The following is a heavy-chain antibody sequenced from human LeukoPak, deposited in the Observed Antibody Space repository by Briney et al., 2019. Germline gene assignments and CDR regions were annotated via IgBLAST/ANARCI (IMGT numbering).Heavy chain of an antibody. D-gene: IGHD2-21*02. CDR1: GYSLTSYW. V-gene: IGHV5-51*01. J-gene: IGHJ6*02. Sequence: GESLKISCKGSGYSLTSYWIGWVRQMPGKGLEWMGIIYPGDSDTRYSPSFQGQVTISADKSISTAYLQWSSLKASDTAMYYCARDSFGPVVTAKMYYYGMDVWGQGTTVTVSS. CDR3: ARDSFGPVVTAKMYYYGMDV. CDR2: IYPGDSDT.